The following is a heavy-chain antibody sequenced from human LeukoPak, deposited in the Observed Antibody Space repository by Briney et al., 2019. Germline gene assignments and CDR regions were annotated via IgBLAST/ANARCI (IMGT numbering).Heavy chain of an antibody. Sequence: PGGSLRLSCAASGFTFSSYAMHWVRRAPGKGLEWVAVISYDGSNKYYADSVKGRFTISRDNSKNTLYLQMNSLRAEDTAVYYCARPLEAILWRSRRPSYYYGMDVWGQGTTVTVSS. D-gene: IGHD2-21*01. J-gene: IGHJ6*02. CDR3: ARPLEAILWRSRRPSYYYGMDV. CDR2: ISYDGSNK. V-gene: IGHV3-30-3*01. CDR1: GFTFSSYA.